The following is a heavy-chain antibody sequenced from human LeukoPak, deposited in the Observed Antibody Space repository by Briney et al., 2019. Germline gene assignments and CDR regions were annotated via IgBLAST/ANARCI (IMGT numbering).Heavy chain of an antibody. D-gene: IGHD4-17*01. CDR1: GVSFDDYY. CDR3: TRMTTGHDY. V-gene: IGHV4-34*01. J-gene: IGHJ4*02. CDR2: INHSGYT. Sequence: SETLSLTCAVSGVSFDDYYWAWVRQTPGKGLEWIGEINHSGYTNDSPSLKSRVTLSFDTSRRQFSLNLRSVTVADAGIYYCTRMTTGHDYWGQGTLVTVSS.